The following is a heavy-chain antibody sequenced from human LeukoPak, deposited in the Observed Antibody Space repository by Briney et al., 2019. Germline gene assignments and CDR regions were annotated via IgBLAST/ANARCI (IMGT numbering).Heavy chain of an antibody. D-gene: IGHD6-6*01. CDR1: GYTFTGYY. Sequence: ASVKVSCKASGYTFTGYYMHWVRQAPGQGLEWMVRINPNSGGTNYAQKFQGRVTMTRDTSISTAYMELSRLRSDDTAVYYCARGGSSSPTRPFDYWGQGTLVTVSS. V-gene: IGHV1-2*06. J-gene: IGHJ4*02. CDR2: INPNSGGT. CDR3: ARGGSSSPTRPFDY.